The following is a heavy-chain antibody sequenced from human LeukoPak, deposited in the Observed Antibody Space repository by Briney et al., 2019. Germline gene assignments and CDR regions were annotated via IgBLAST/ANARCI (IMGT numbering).Heavy chain of an antibody. CDR2: ISSNGGST. V-gene: IGHV3-64*01. J-gene: IGHJ4*02. CDR1: GVASSSYA. Sequence: GPPLPPSATSGVASSSYAIYWVRQAPGAGLEYVSAISSNGGSTYYANSVKGRFTISRDNSKNTLYLQMGSLRAEDMAVYYCAVNIAAATFDYWGQGTLVTVSS. CDR3: AVNIAAATFDY. D-gene: IGHD6-13*01.